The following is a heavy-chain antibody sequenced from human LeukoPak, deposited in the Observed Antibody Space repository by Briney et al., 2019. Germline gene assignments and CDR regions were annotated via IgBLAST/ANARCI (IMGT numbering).Heavy chain of an antibody. CDR2: ISSSSSYI. CDR3: ARGSGYCSGGSCYLDFDY. CDR1: GFTFSSYS. V-gene: IGHV3-21*01. J-gene: IGHJ4*02. D-gene: IGHD2-15*01. Sequence: GGSLRLSCAASGFTFSSYSMTWVRQAPGKGLEWVSSISSSSSYIYYADSVKGRFTISRDNAKNSLYLQMNSLRAEDTAVYYCARGSGYCSGGSCYLDFDYWGQGTLVTVSS.